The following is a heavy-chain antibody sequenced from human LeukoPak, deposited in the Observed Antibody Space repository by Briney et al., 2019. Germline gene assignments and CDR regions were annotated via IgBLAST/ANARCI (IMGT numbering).Heavy chain of an antibody. CDR2: IYYSGST. D-gene: IGHD6-19*01. V-gene: IGHV4-39*01. CDR3: ARRPQAVAGAFDI. Sequence: PSETLSLTCTVSGGSISSSSYCWGWIRQPPGKGLEWIGSIYYSGSTYYNPSLKSRVTISVDTSKNQFSLKLSSVTAADTAVYYCARRPQAVAGAFDIWGQGTMVTVSS. J-gene: IGHJ3*02. CDR1: GGSISSSSYC.